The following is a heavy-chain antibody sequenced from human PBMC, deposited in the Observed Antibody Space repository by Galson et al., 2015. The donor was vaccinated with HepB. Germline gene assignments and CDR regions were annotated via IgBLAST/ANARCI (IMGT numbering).Heavy chain of an antibody. CDR2: ISYDGSNK. J-gene: IGHJ4*02. CDR3: ARDKPPYYYDSSGFDY. Sequence: SLRLSCAASGFTFSSYAMHWVRQAPGKGLEWVAVISYDGSNKYYADSVKGRFTISRDNSKNTLYLQMNSLRAEDTAVYYCARDKPPYYYDSSGFDYWGQGTLVTVSS. D-gene: IGHD3-22*01. V-gene: IGHV3-30-3*01. CDR1: GFTFSSYA.